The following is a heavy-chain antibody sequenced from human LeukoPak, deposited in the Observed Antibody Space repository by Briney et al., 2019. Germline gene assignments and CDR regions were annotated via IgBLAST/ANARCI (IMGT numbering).Heavy chain of an antibody. J-gene: IGHJ4*02. CDR1: GFTFSSYG. CDR3: ARGRLHYGDYEKTFDY. V-gene: IGHV3-7*03. D-gene: IGHD4-17*01. Sequence: GGSLRLSCAASGFTFSSYGMHWVRQAPGKGLEWVANIKKDGSEKYYVDSVKGRFTISRVNAKKSLYLQMNSLRAEDTAVYYCARGRLHYGDYEKTFDYWGQGTLVTVSS. CDR2: IKKDGSEK.